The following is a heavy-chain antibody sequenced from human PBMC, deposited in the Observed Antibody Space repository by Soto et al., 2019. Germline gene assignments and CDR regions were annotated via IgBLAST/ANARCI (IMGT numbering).Heavy chain of an antibody. J-gene: IGHJ6*02. Sequence: ASVKVSCKASGYTFTSYGFSWVRQAPGQGLEWMGWISGYNGNTKYAEKFQNRVTMTTDTSTNTAHMELRSLRSDDTAVYYCAREGQAPYYYYGMDVWGQGTAVTVSS. CDR3: AREGQAPYYYYGMDV. CDR1: GYTFTSYG. V-gene: IGHV1-18*01. CDR2: ISGYNGNT.